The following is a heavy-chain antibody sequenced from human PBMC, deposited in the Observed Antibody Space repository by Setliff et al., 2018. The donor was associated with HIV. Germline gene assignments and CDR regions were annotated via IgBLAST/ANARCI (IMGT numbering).Heavy chain of an antibody. CDR1: GESFSGYQ. D-gene: IGHD4-17*01. CDR2: INHSGST. V-gene: IGHV4-34*01. Sequence: SETLSLTCAVYGESFSGYQWSWIQQPPGKGLEWIGEINHSGSTNYNPSLKSRVTISVDTSKNQFSVTLTSVTEADTAVYYCARFYGDYETDNWFDPWGHGILVTVSS. CDR3: ARFYGDYETDNWFDP. J-gene: IGHJ5*02.